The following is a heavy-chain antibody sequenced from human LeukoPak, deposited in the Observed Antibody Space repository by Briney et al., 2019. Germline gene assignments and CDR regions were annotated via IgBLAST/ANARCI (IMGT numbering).Heavy chain of an antibody. V-gene: IGHV4-39*01. J-gene: IGHJ4*01. CDR1: GGSISSSSYY. CDR2: IYYSGST. CDR3: ASVAMVLYFDY. Sequence: PSETLSLTCTVSGGSISSSSYYWGWIRQPPGKGLEWIGSIYYSGSTYYNPSLKSRVTISVDTSKNQFSLKLSSVTAADTAVYYCASVAMVLYFDYWGQGTLATVSS. D-gene: IGHD5-18*01.